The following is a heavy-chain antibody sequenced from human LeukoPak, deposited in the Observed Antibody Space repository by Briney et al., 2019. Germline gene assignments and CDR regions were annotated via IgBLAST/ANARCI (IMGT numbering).Heavy chain of an antibody. J-gene: IGHJ6*02. D-gene: IGHD6-13*01. Sequence: SETLSLTCAVYGGSFSGYYWSWIRQPPGKGLEWIGEINHSGSTNYNPSLKSRVTISVDTSKNQFSLKLSSVTAADTAVYYCAREQGFGSSWYLYYYGMDVWGQGTTVTVSS. CDR1: GGSFSGYY. CDR3: AREQGFGSSWYLYYYGMDV. CDR2: INHSGST. V-gene: IGHV4-34*01.